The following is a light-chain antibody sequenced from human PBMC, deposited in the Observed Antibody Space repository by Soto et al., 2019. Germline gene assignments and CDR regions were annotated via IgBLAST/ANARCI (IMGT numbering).Light chain of an antibody. CDR3: QSYDSSLNAVV. Sequence: QAVVTQPPSVSGAPGQRVTISCTGSSSNIGAGYDVHWYQQLPGTAPKLLVYTNSNRPSGVPDRFSGSKSGTSASLAITGLQAEDEADYYCQSYDSSLNAVVFGGGTKLTVL. V-gene: IGLV1-40*01. CDR2: TNS. J-gene: IGLJ2*01. CDR1: SSNIGAGYD.